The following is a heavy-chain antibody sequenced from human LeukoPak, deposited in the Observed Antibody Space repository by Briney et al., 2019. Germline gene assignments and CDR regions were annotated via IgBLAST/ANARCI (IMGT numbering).Heavy chain of an antibody. CDR1: GYTFTGYY. CDR3: ARGPDIVATMGAFDT. CDR2: INPNSGGT. D-gene: IGHD5-12*01. V-gene: IGHV1-2*02. Sequence: ASVKVSCKASGYTFTGYYMHWVRQAPGQGLEWMGWINPNSGGTNYAQKSQGRVTMTRDTSISTAYMELSRLRSDDTAVYYCARGPDIVATMGAFDTWGQGTMVTVSS. J-gene: IGHJ3*02.